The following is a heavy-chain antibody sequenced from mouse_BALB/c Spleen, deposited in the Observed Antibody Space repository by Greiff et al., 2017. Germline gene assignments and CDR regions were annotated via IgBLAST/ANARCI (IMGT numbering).Heavy chain of an antibody. CDR3: ARDIIWGCHYFDY. CDR2: IRNKANGYTT. Sequence: EVKLMESGGGLVQPGGSLRLSCATSGFTFTDYYMSWVRQPPGKALEWLGFIRNKANGYTTEYSASVKGRFTISRDNSQSILYLQMNTLRAEDSATYYCARDIIWGCHYFDYWGQGTTLTVSS. J-gene: IGHJ2*01. CDR1: GFTFTDYY. V-gene: IGHV7-3*02. D-gene: IGHD3-3*01.